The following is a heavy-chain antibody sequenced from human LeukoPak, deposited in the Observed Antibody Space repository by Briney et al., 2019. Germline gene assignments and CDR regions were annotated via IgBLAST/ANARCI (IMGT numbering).Heavy chain of an antibody. D-gene: IGHD1-26*01. CDR3: AREGGFHSPAGI. Sequence: SETLSLTCTVSGGSISSFYWSWIRQSPGKGLEWIGYISYTGNTNYNPSLKSRVTISVDTPKNQFSLKLGSVTAADTAVYYCAREGGFHSPAGIWGQGTMVTVSS. V-gene: IGHV4-4*08. CDR2: ISYTGNT. J-gene: IGHJ3*02. CDR1: GGSISSFY.